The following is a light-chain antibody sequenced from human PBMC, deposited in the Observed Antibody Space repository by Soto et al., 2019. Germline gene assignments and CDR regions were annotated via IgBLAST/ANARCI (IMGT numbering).Light chain of an antibody. CDR1: SSDVGGYNY. Sequence: QSALTQPASVSGSPGQSITISCTGTSSDVGGYNYVSWYQQHPGKAPKLVIYEVTKRPSGVSNRFSGSKSGNTASLTISGLRSEDEADYYCAAWDDSLSGWVFGGGTKLTVL. CDR2: EVT. CDR3: AAWDDSLSGWV. V-gene: IGLV2-14*01. J-gene: IGLJ3*02.